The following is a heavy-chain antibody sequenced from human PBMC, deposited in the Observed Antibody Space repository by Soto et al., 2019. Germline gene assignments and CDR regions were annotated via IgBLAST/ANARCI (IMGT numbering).Heavy chain of an antibody. CDR3: ARLRGNFWNDYYYYALDV. V-gene: IGHV4-30-2*02. CDR2: IYHSGST. D-gene: IGHD3-3*01. Sequence: PSETLSLTCAVSGGSISSGGYSWSWIRQPPGKGLEWIGYIYHSGSTNYNPSLKSRVTMSVDTSKNQFSLKLSPVTAADTAVYYCARLRGNFWNDYYYYALDVWGLGTTVTVSS. CDR1: GGSISSGGYS. J-gene: IGHJ6*02.